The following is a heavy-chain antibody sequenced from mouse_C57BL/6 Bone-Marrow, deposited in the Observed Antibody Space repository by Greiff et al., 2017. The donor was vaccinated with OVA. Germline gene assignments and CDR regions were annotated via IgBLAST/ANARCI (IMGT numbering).Heavy chain of an antibody. CDR3: AGGPGFDY. CDR1: GYSFTGHY. V-gene: IGHV1-31*01. J-gene: IGHJ2*01. CDR2: IYPYYGVP. Sequence: EVQLQQSGPELVKPGASVKISCKASGYSFTGHYMHWVKQSHGNILDWIGYIYPYYGVPIYNQKFKGKATLTVDKSSSTAYMGLRRLTSEDAVDYYCAGGPGFDYWGQGTTLTVSS.